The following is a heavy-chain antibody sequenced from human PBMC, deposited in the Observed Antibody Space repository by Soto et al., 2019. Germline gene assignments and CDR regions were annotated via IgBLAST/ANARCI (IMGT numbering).Heavy chain of an antibody. CDR1: GGSFSGYH. J-gene: IGHJ6*03. D-gene: IGHD4-4*01. CDR2: INHSGST. Sequence: SETLSLTCAFYGGSFSGYHWSWIRQPPGKGLEWIGEINHSGSTNYNPSLKSRVTISVDTSKNQFSLKLSSVTAADTAVYYCASLYSNYRGNYYYYSMDVWGKGTTVT. V-gene: IGHV4-34*01. CDR3: ASLYSNYRGNYYYYSMDV.